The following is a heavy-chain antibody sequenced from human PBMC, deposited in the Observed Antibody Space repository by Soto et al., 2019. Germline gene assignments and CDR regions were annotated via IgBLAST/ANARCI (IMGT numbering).Heavy chain of an antibody. J-gene: IGHJ3*02. V-gene: IGHV3-30-3*01. CDR3: ARVVVVAVTSVFDI. CDR2: ISYDGSNK. Sequence: PGGSLRLSCAASGFTFSSYAMHWVRQAPGKGLEWVAVISYDGSNKYYADSVKGRFTISRDNSKNTLYLQMNSLRAEDTVFYYCARVVVVAVTSVFDIGGKGTMVTVSS. D-gene: IGHD2-15*01. CDR1: GFTFSSYA.